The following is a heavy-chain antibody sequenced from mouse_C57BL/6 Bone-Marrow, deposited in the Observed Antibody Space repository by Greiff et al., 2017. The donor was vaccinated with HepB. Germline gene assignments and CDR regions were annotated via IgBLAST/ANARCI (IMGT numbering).Heavy chain of an antibody. J-gene: IGHJ3*01. CDR2: IDPENGDT. CDR3: TTPFYYGNWFAY. Sequence: EVQLQQSGAELVRPGASVKLSCTASGFNIKDDYMHWVKQRPEQGLEWIGWIDPENGDTEYASKFQGKATITADTSSNTAYLQLSSLTSEDTAVYYCTTPFYYGNWFAYWGQGTLVTVSA. CDR1: GFNIKDDY. D-gene: IGHD2-1*01. V-gene: IGHV14-4*01.